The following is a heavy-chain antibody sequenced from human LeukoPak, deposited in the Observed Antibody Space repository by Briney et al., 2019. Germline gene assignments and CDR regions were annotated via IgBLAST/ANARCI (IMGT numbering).Heavy chain of an antibody. V-gene: IGHV3-23*01. CDR1: GFTFSNYA. CDR3: AKKSLWSGPFDY. CDR2: ITGSGGGS. Sequence: GGSLRLSCAASGFTFSNYAMSWVRQAPGKGLEWVSIITGSGGGSYYADSVKGHFTLSRDNSKNILYLQMNSLRAEDTAVYFCAKKSLWSGPFDYWGQGTLVTVFS. J-gene: IGHJ4*02. D-gene: IGHD3-3*01.